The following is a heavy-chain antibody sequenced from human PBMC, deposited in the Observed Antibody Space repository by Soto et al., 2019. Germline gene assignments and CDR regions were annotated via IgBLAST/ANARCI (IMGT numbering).Heavy chain of an antibody. CDR3: AKDLFYDSSGYSDAFDI. CDR2: ISWNSGSI. CDR1: GFTFDDYA. J-gene: IGHJ3*02. D-gene: IGHD3-22*01. V-gene: IGHV3-9*01. Sequence: EVQLVESGGGLVQPGRSLRLSCAASGFTFDDYAMHWVRQAPGKGLEWVSGISWNSGSIGYADSVKGRFTISRDNAKNSLYLQMNSLRAEDTALSYCAKDLFYDSSGYSDAFDIWGQGTMVTVSS.